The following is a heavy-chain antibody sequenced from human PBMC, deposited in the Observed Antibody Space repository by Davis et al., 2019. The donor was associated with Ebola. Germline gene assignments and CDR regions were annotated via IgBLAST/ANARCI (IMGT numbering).Heavy chain of an antibody. CDR2: IYYSGST. Sequence: SETLSLTCTVSGGSISSYYWSWIRQPPGKGLEWIGYIYYSGSTNYNPSLKSRVTISVDTSKNQFSLKLSSVTAADTAVYYCARGPAYSGIDYWGQGTLVTVSS. CDR1: GGSISSYY. CDR3: ARGPAYSGIDY. J-gene: IGHJ4*02. D-gene: IGHD1-26*01. V-gene: IGHV4-59*12.